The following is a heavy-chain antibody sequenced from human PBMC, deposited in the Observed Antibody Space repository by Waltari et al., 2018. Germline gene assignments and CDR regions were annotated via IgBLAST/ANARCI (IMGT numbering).Heavy chain of an antibody. CDR1: GYTFTDYY. CDR3: ATDGAAAG. D-gene: IGHD6-13*01. V-gene: IGHV1-69-2*01. CDR2: VDPGDGET. J-gene: IGHJ4*02. Sequence: VQLVQSGAEVKKPGATVKISCKASGYTFTDYYMHWVQQAPGKGREWIGRVDPGDGETIYAEKFQGRVTITADTSTDTAYMELNSLGSEDTAVYYCATDGAAAGWGQGTLVTVSS.